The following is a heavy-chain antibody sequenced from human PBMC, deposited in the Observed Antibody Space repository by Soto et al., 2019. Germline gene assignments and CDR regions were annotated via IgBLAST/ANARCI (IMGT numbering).Heavy chain of an antibody. CDR3: ARRAPLYGSGSSRFDP. CDR1: GGSISSSSYY. Sequence: SETLSLTCNVSGGSISSSSYYWGWIRQPPGKGLEWIGTISYSGSTSYNPSLKSRVTISVDTSKNQFSLKLRSVTAADTAVYYCARRAPLYGSGSSRFDPWGQGTLVTVSS. CDR2: ISYSGST. D-gene: IGHD3-10*01. V-gene: IGHV4-39*01. J-gene: IGHJ5*02.